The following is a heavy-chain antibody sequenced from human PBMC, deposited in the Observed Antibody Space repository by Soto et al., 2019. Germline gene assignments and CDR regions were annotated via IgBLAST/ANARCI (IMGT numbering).Heavy chain of an antibody. CDR1: GFTFDDYA. J-gene: IGHJ3*02. V-gene: IGHV3-9*01. Sequence: GGSLRLSCAASGFTFDDYAMHWVRQVPGKGLEWVSGINWNSGSIGYADSVKGRFTISRDNAKNSLYLQMNSLRAEDTALYYCAKDYMQNYYDSSGYAGAFDIWGQGTMVTVSS. D-gene: IGHD3-22*01. CDR3: AKDYMQNYYDSSGYAGAFDI. CDR2: INWNSGSI.